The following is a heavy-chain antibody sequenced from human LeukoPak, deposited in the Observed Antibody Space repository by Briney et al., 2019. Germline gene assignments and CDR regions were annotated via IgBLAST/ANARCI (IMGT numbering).Heavy chain of an antibody. V-gene: IGHV4-39*07. CDR2: FYYSGST. Sequence: SETLSLTCTVSGGSITNNNYYWDWIRQPPGKGLEWIGDFYYSGSTHYNPSLKSRVTISVDTSKNQFSLKLSSVTAADTAVYYCARGPTSTYYYDSSGYRGGYYFDYWGQGTLVTVSS. D-gene: IGHD3-22*01. CDR1: GGSITNNNYY. J-gene: IGHJ4*02. CDR3: ARGPTSTYYYDSSGYRGGYYFDY.